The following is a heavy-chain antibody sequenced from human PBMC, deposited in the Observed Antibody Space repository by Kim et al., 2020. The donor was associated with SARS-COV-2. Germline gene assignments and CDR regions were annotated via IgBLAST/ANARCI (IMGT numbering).Heavy chain of an antibody. D-gene: IGHD3-10*01. J-gene: IGHJ4*02. Sequence: VKGRFTISRDNARNTLYLQMNSLRAEDTAVYYCARGTGRYYGSGSFNYFDSWGQGSLVTVSS. V-gene: IGHV3-23*01. CDR3: ARGTGRYYGSGSFNYFDS.